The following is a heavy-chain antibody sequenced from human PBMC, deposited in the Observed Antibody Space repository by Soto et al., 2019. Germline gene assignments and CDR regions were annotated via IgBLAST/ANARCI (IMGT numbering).Heavy chain of an antibody. D-gene: IGHD2-2*01. Sequence: VGSLRLACAASGFTFSDYYMSWIRQAPGKGLEWVSYISSSSSYTNYADSVKGRFTISRDNAKNSLYLQMNSLRAEDTAVYYCARYIVVVPAAVHYGMDVWGQGTTVTVSS. V-gene: IGHV3-11*06. CDR1: GFTFSDYY. CDR3: ARYIVVVPAAVHYGMDV. CDR2: ISSSSSYT. J-gene: IGHJ6*02.